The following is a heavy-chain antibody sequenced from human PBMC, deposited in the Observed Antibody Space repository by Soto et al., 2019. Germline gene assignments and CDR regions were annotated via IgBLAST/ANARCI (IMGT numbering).Heavy chain of an antibody. J-gene: IGHJ4*02. D-gene: IGHD3-3*01. CDR3: ARDPLRSGYYMGFDY. V-gene: IGHV4-34*01. Sequence: QVQLQQWGAGLLKPSETLSLTCAVYGGSFSGYYWSWIRQPPGKGLEWIGELNHSGSPNYNPSLNSRVTISVDTSKNRFCLKLSSVTAADTAVYYGARDPLRSGYYMGFDYWGQGTLVTVSS. CDR1: GGSFSGYY. CDR2: LNHSGSP.